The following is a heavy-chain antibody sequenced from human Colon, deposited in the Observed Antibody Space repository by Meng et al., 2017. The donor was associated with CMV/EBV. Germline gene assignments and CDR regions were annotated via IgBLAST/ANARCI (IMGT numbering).Heavy chain of an antibody. D-gene: IGHD6-13*01. V-gene: IGHV7-4-1*02. CDR1: GYTFTRYN. CDR2: INPNTGNP. Sequence: SCKASGYTFTRYNINWVRQAPGPWLEWMGYINPNTGNPTYVQGFTGRFAFSLDTSVSTAYLQISSLKAEDTAVYYCATGSVAADGKGYWGQGTLVTVSS. J-gene: IGHJ4*02. CDR3: ATGSVAADGKGY.